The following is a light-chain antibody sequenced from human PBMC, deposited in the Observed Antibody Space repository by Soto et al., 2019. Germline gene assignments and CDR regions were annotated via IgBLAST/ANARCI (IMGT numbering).Light chain of an antibody. Sequence: QSVLTQPPSVSGAPGQRVTISCTGSSSNIGAGYDVHWYQQLPGTAPKPLIYDNSTRPSGIPDRFSGSKSGTSASLAITGLQAEDEADYYCQSYDSSLSVYVFGTGTKVTVL. J-gene: IGLJ1*01. CDR1: SSNIGAGYD. CDR3: QSYDSSLSVYV. V-gene: IGLV1-40*01. CDR2: DNS.